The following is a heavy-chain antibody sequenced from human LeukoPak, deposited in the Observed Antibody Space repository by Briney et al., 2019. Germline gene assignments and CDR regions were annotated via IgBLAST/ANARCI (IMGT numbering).Heavy chain of an antibody. CDR1: GFTFSSYA. D-gene: IGHD3-22*01. Sequence: PGGSLRLSWAASGFTFSSYAKSWGRQDPGEGLERVSAISGSGVPTYYAASVKGRFTISTDNSNNTLYLQMNSLSAEDTAIYYCANEPDYDSSGYYSDAFDIWGQGTMVTVSS. CDR3: ANEPDYDSSGYYSDAFDI. CDR2: ISGSGVPT. J-gene: IGHJ3*02. V-gene: IGHV3-23*01.